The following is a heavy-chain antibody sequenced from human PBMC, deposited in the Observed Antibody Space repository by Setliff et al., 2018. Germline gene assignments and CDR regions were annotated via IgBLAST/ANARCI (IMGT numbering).Heavy chain of an antibody. CDR1: GFTFSDYY. J-gene: IGHJ5*02. D-gene: IGHD1-20*01. Sequence: GGSLRLSCTASGFTFSDYYMSWIRQAPGKGLEWVSYISIGGNTIYYADSVKGRFTISRDNAKNSLYLQMNNLRAEDTALYYCARYNWNTNWFDPWGQGTLVTVSS. CDR2: ISIGGNTI. CDR3: ARYNWNTNWFDP. V-gene: IGHV3-11*04.